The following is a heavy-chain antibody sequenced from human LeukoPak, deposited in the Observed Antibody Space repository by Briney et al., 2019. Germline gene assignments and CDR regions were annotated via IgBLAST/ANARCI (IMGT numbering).Heavy chain of an antibody. V-gene: IGHV3-30*18. CDR3: AKPMGYCSGGSCYSFDY. J-gene: IGHJ4*02. CDR1: GFTFNAYG. CDR2: ISYDGSTK. D-gene: IGHD2-15*01. Sequence: GGSLRLSCAASGFTFNAYGMHWVRQAPGKGLEWVAVISYDGSTKDYADSVKGRFTISRDNSKNTLYLQMNSLRPEDTAVYYCAKPMGYCSGGSCYSFDYWGQGTLVTVSS.